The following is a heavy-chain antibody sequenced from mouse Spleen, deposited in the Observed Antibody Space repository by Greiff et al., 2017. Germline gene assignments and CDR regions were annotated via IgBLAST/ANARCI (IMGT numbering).Heavy chain of an antibody. Sequence: VQLQQSGAELARPGASVKLSCKASGYTFTSYGISWVKQRTGQGLEWIGEIYPRSGNTYYNEKFKGKATLTADKSSSTAYMELRSLTSEDSAVYFCARSQDSSGYKFAYWGQGTLVTVSA. CDR1: GYTFTSYG. CDR3: ARSQDSSGYKFAY. V-gene: IGHV1-81*01. CDR2: IYPRSGNT. D-gene: IGHD3-2*01. J-gene: IGHJ3*01.